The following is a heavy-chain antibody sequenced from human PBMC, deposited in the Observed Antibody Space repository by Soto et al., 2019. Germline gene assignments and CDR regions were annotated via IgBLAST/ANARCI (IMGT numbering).Heavy chain of an antibody. CDR2: INPNSGGT. Sequence: VKVSCKASGGTFTGYYMHWVRQAPGQGLEWMGWINPNSGGTNYAQKFQGWVTMTRDTSTSTVYMELSSLRSEDTAVYYCVRDLAGGGSNTPWFAPGGQGTLVTVSP. J-gene: IGHJ5*02. D-gene: IGHD3-16*01. CDR3: VRDLAGGGSNTPWFAP. CDR1: GGTFTGYY. V-gene: IGHV1-2*04.